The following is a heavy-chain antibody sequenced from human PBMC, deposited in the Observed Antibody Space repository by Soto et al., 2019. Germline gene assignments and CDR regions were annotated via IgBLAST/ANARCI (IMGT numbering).Heavy chain of an antibody. V-gene: IGHV3-49*04. CDR3: TRDRITICGVVIRHYYYYMDV. J-gene: IGHJ6*03. D-gene: IGHD3-3*01. CDR2: TRSKAYGGTT. Sequence: GGSLRLSCAASGFTFSSYAMSWVRQAPGKGLEWVGFTRSKAYGGTTEYAASVKGRFTISRDDSKSIAYLQMNSLKTEDTAVYYCTRDRITICGVVIRHYYYYMDVWGKGTKVTVSS. CDR1: GFTFSSYA.